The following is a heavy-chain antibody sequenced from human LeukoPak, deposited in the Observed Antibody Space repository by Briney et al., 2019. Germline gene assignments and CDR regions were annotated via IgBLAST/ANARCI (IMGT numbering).Heavy chain of an antibody. CDR1: GGSFSGYY. CDR3: ARAGVGATTLDY. V-gene: IGHV4-34*01. Sequence: SKTLSLTCAVYGGSFSGYYWSWIRQPPGKGLEWIGEINHSGSTNYNPSLKSRVTISVDTSKNQFSLKLSSVTAADTAVYYCARAGVGATTLDYWGQGTLVTVSS. CDR2: INHSGST. J-gene: IGHJ4*02. D-gene: IGHD1-26*01.